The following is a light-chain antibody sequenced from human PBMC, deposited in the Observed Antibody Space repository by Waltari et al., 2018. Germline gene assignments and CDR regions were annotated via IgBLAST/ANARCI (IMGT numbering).Light chain of an antibody. Sequence: EIVLTQSPGTLSLSPGERATLPCRPSQSVSSIYLAWYQQKPGQAPRLPIYGASSRATGIPDRFSGSGSGTDFTLTISRLEPEDFAVYYCQQYGSSPYTFGQGTKLEIK. CDR2: GAS. J-gene: IGKJ2*01. CDR1: QSVSSIY. V-gene: IGKV3-20*01. CDR3: QQYGSSPYT.